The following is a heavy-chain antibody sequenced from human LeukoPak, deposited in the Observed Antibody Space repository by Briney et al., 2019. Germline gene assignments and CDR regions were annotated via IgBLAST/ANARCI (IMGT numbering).Heavy chain of an antibody. CDR2: IYTSGST. J-gene: IGHJ4*02. CDR1: GGPISSYY. CDR3: ASSPRVAGLGYY. Sequence: SETLSLTCTVSGGPISSYYWSWIRQPAGKGLEWIGRIYTSGSTNYNPSLKSRVTMSVDTSKNQFSLKLSSVTAADTAVYYCASSPRVAGLGYYWGQGTLVTVSS. V-gene: IGHV4-4*07. D-gene: IGHD6-19*01.